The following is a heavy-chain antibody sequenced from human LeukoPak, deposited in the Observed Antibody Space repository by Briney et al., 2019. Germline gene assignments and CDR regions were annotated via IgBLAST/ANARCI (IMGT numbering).Heavy chain of an antibody. J-gene: IGHJ4*02. Sequence: SETLSLTCTVSGGSISSGGYYWSWIRQHPGKGLEWIGYIYYSGSTYYNPSLKSRVTISVDTSKNQFSLKLSSVTAADTAVYYCARGPRLRLGDPFDYWGQGTLVTVSS. V-gene: IGHV4-31*03. D-gene: IGHD3-16*01. CDR1: GGSISSGGYY. CDR2: IYYSGST. CDR3: ARGPRLRLGDPFDY.